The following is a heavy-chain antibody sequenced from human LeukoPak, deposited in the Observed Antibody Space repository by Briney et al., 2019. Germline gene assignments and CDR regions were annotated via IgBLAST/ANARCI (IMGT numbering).Heavy chain of an antibody. D-gene: IGHD3-22*01. V-gene: IGHV3-23*01. CDR2: ISGSGGST. CDR1: GFTFSGYA. J-gene: IGHJ3*02. CDR3: AKARAIVVVIHDAFDI. Sequence: PGGSLRLSCAASGFTFSGYAMSWVRQAPGKGLEWVSAISGSGGSTYYADSVKGRFTISRDNSKNTLYLQMNSLRAEDTAVYYCAKARAIVVVIHDAFDIWGQGTMVTVSS.